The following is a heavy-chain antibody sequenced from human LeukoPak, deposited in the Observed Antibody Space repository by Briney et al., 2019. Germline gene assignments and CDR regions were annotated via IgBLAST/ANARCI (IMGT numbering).Heavy chain of an antibody. Sequence: PGRSLRLSCAASGFTFSSYAMHWVRQAPGKGLEWVAVISYDGSNKYYADSVKGRFTISRDNSKNTLYLQMNSLRAEDTAVYYCARDFRHADFWSGYYMDVWGKGTTVTVSS. CDR2: ISYDGSNK. CDR1: GFTFSSYA. V-gene: IGHV3-30-3*01. D-gene: IGHD3-3*01. CDR3: ARDFRHADFWSGYYMDV. J-gene: IGHJ6*03.